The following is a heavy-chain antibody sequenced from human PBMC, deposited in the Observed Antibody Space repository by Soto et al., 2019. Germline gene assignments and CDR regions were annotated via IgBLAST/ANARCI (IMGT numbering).Heavy chain of an antibody. D-gene: IGHD6-19*01. CDR1: GFTFSSYA. Sequence: EVQLLESGGGLVQPGGSLRLSCAASGFTFSSYAMSWVRQTPGKGLEWVSGISGGGGNTYYADSVTGRFTISRDNSRNTLYLQRDSLRAADTAIYYCAKDRGAGGRFSGIAVAGIPSWGQGTLVTVSS. CDR3: AKDRGAGGRFSGIAVAGIPS. V-gene: IGHV3-23*01. CDR2: ISGGGGNT. J-gene: IGHJ5*02.